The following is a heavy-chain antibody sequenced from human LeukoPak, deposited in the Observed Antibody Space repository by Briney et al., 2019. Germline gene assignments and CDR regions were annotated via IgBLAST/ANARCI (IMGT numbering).Heavy chain of an antibody. J-gene: IGHJ6*03. V-gene: IGHV1-2*02. D-gene: IGHD6-13*01. CDR3: ARDRGAAAGTLSYHYYYMDV. Sequence: ASVKVSCKASGYTFTGYYMHWVRQAPGQGLEWMGWINPNSGGTNYAQKFQGRVTMTRDTSISTAYMELSRLRSDDTAVYYCARDRGAAAGTLSYHYYYMDVWGKGTTVTVSS. CDR1: GYTFTGYY. CDR2: INPNSGGT.